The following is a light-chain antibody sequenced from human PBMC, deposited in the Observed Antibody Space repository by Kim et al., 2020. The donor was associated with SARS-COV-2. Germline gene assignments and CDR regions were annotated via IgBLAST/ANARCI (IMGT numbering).Light chain of an antibody. CDR1: SLRSYY. J-gene: IGLJ1*01. Sequence: GQTVRITCQGDSLRSYYASWYQQKPGQAPVLVIYGKNNRPSGIPDRFSGSSSGNTASLTITGAQAEDEADYYCNSRDSSVNPRLYVFGTGTKVTVL. V-gene: IGLV3-19*01. CDR3: NSRDSSVNPRLYV. CDR2: GKN.